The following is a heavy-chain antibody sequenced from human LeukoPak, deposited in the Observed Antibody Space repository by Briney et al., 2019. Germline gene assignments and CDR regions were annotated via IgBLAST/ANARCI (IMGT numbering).Heavy chain of an antibody. J-gene: IGHJ3*02. CDR3: ARVLYYGAFDI. D-gene: IGHD3-10*01. Sequence: GGSLRLSCAASGFSFSYYSMHWVRQAPGKGLEWVSSITSGSNYMYYADSVKGRFTISRDNAKNSLYLQMNSLRAEDTAVYYCARVLYYGAFDIWGQGTMVTVSS. V-gene: IGHV3-21*04. CDR1: GFSFSYYS. CDR2: ITSGSNYM.